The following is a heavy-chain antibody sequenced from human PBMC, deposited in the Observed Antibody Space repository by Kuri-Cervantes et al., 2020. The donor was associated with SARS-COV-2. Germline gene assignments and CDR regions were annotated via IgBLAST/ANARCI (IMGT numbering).Heavy chain of an antibody. CDR1: GFTFSSYR. CDR2: INQDGGEK. V-gene: IGHV3-7*01. D-gene: IGHD1-1*01. CDR3: VRDGDHWNFDY. Sequence: GGSLRLSCAASGFTFSSYRMSWVRQAPGKGLEWVANINQDGGEKNYVDSVKGRFTLSRDNAKNMLFLQMNSLRAEDTAVYYCVRDGDHWNFDYWGQGTLVTVSS. J-gene: IGHJ4*02.